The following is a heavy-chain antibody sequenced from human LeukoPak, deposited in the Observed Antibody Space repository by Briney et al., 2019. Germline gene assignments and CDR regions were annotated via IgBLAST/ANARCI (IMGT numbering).Heavy chain of an antibody. CDR1: GFTFRDFS. CDR2: ISNGGDHT. J-gene: IGHJ4*02. V-gene: IGHV3-23*01. Sequence: GGSLRLSCVASGFTFRDFSMSWVRQAPGKGLEWVSVISNGGDHTYYADSVKGRFTISRDNSKNTLYLQMNSLRAEDTAVYYCAKSLHIGYCSSTSCRTPFDYWGQGTLVTVSS. CDR3: AKSLHIGYCSSTSCRTPFDY. D-gene: IGHD2-2*01.